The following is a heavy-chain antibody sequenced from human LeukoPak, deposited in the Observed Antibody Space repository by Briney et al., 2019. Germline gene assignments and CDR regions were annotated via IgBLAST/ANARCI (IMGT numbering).Heavy chain of an antibody. J-gene: IGHJ3*02. Sequence: GGSLRLSCAASGFSLSNYWMSWVRQAPGKGLEWVANIKQDGSEKYYVDSVKGRFTISRDNAKNSLYLQMNSLRAEDTAVYYCARDKRITMIVVAIQAAFDIWGQGTMVTVSS. V-gene: IGHV3-7*01. CDR2: IKQDGSEK. CDR1: GFSLSNYW. CDR3: ARDKRITMIVVAIQAAFDI. D-gene: IGHD3-22*01.